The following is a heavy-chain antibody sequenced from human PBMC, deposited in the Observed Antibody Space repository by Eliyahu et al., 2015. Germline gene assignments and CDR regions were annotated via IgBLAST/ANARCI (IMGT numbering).Heavy chain of an antibody. D-gene: IGHD3-22*01. J-gene: IGHJ2*01. CDR2: LYSAGAT. Sequence: EEQLVDSGGGLSQPGGSLRLSCAASGFTVSLNYMNWVRQAPGKGLEWVAVLYSAGATDYADPVKGRFTISGDNSKNTVSLQMNGLRVEDTAMYFCVRSYYYDRKRWYFDLWGRGTLVIVSS. CDR3: VRSYYYDRKRWYFDL. CDR1: GFTVSLNY. V-gene: IGHV3-53*01.